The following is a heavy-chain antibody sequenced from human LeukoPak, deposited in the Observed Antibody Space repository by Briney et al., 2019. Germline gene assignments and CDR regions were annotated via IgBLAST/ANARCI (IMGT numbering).Heavy chain of an antibody. Sequence: SETLSLTRTVSGGSLTSYYWSWIRQSAGKGLEWIGRIYITGSTTHNPSLKSRVTISLTTSKTQFSLKVTSVTAADTALYYCARERIERYTYASSDFDYWGRGTLVTVSS. CDR2: IYITGST. V-gene: IGHV4-4*07. CDR1: GGSLTSYY. CDR3: ARERIERYTYASSDFDY. D-gene: IGHD5-18*01. J-gene: IGHJ4*02.